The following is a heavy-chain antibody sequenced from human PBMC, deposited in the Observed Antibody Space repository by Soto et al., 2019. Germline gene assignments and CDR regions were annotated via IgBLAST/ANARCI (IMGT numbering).Heavy chain of an antibody. D-gene: IGHD2-8*01. CDR3: AKDVYPGWNLGPVWDY. CDR1: GFTFDDYA. V-gene: IGHV3-9*01. J-gene: IGHJ4*02. Sequence: EVQLVESGGGVVQPGRSLRLSCAASGFTFDDYAMHWVRQAPGKGLEWVSGISWKGDNSAYADAVKGRFTISRDNAKNSLYLQMNRLRTEDTALYYCAKDVYPGWNLGPVWDYWGQGSLVTVSS. CDR2: ISWKGDNS.